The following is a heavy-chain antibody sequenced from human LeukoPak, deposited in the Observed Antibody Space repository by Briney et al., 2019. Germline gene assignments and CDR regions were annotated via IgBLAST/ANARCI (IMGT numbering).Heavy chain of an antibody. J-gene: IGHJ4*02. D-gene: IGHD3-16*01. V-gene: IGHV1-69*04. CDR2: IIPILGIA. CDR3: ATRGSWGGYLDY. Sequence: GSSVKVSCKASGGTFSSYAISWVRQAPGQGLEWMGRIIPILGIANYAQKFQGRVTITADKSTSTAYMELSSLRSEDTAVYYCATRGSWGGYLDYWGQGTLVTVSS. CDR1: GGTFSSYA.